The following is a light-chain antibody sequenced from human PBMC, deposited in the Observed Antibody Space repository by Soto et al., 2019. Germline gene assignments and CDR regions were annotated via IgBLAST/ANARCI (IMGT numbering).Light chain of an antibody. CDR3: QQYYNTPLFT. V-gene: IGKV3D-15*01. CDR2: GAS. J-gene: IGKJ3*01. Sequence: EIVLTQSPGTLSLSPGERATLSCRASQSISSLLAWYQQKPGQAPRLLISGASSRAADIPDRFSGSGSGTDFTLTINSLQAEDVAVYYCQQYYNTPLFTFCPGTKVEIK. CDR1: QSISSL.